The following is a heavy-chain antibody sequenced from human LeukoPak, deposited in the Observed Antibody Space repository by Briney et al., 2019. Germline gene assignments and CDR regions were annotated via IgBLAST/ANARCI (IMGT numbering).Heavy chain of an antibody. CDR2: IWYDGSNK. Sequence: PGGSLRLSCAASGFTFSSYWMSWVRQAPGKGLEWVAVIWYDGSNKYYADSVKGRFTISRDNSKNTLYLQMNSLRAEDTAVYYCAREARIVGAPHRPDAFDIWGQGTMVTVSS. J-gene: IGHJ3*02. CDR1: GFTFSSYW. V-gene: IGHV3-33*08. CDR3: AREARIVGAPHRPDAFDI. D-gene: IGHD1-26*01.